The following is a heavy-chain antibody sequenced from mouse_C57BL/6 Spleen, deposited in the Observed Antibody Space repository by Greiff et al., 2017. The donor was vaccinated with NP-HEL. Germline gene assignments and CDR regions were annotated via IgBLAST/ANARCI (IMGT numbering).Heavy chain of an antibody. CDR3: ARGYDGYYVDYAMDY. Sequence: VQLQQPGAELVKPGASVKLSCKASGYTFTSYWMHWVKQRPGQGLEWIGMIHPNSGSTNYNEKFKSKATLTVDKSSSTAYMQLSSLTSEDSAVYYCARGYDGYYVDYAMDYWGQGTSVTVSS. CDR1: GYTFTSYW. CDR2: IHPNSGST. J-gene: IGHJ4*01. D-gene: IGHD2-3*01. V-gene: IGHV1-64*01.